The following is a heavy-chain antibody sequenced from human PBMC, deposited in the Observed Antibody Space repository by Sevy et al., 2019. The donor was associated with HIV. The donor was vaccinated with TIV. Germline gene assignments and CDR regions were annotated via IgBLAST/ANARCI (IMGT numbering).Heavy chain of an antibody. V-gene: IGHV3-23*01. CDR3: AKSAGDPEQLAQGDY. Sequence: GGSLRLSCAASGFTFSSYAMSWVRQASGKGLEWVSAISGSGGSTYYADSVKGRFTISRDNSKNTLYLQMNSLRAEDTAVYYCAKSAGDPEQLAQGDYWGQGTLVTVSS. D-gene: IGHD6-6*01. J-gene: IGHJ4*02. CDR1: GFTFSSYA. CDR2: ISGSGGST.